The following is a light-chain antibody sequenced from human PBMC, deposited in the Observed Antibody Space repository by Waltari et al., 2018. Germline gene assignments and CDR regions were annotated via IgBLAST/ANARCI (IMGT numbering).Light chain of an antibody. V-gene: IGKV4-1*01. J-gene: IGKJ1*01. CDR1: QNLLYSANNKNY. Sequence: DIAMTQSPDSLAVSLGERATINCKSGQNLLYSANNKNYLAWYQQKPGQTPKLLIYWASTRESGVPDRFSGSGSGTDFTLSISNLQAEDVAIYYCQQYYTAPQTFGQGTKVEI. CDR2: WAS. CDR3: QQYYTAPQT.